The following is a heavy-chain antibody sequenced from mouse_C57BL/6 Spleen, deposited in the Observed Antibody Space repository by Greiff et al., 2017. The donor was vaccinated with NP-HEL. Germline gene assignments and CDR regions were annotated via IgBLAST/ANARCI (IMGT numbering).Heavy chain of an antibody. CDR1: GYTFTDYY. V-gene: IGHV1-19*01. J-gene: IGHJ4*01. CDR2: INPYNGGT. CDR3: AREELPYAMDY. Sequence: VHVKQSGPVLVKPGASVKMSCKASGYTFTDYYMNWVKQSHGKSLEWIGVINPYNGGTSYNQKFKGKATLTVDKSSSTAYMELNSLTSEDSAVYYCAREELPYAMDYWGQGTSVTVSS.